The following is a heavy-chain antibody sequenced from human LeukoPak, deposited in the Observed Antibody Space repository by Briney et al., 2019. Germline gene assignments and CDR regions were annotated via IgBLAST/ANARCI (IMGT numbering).Heavy chain of an antibody. CDR2: IYSGGST. CDR1: GFTVSSNY. Sequence: GGSLRLSCAASGFTVSSNYMSWVRQAPGKGLEWVSVIYSGGSTYYADSVKCRFTISRDNSKNTLYLQMNSLRAEDTAVYYCARASSSSLFDYWGQGTLVTVSS. CDR3: ARASSSSLFDY. J-gene: IGHJ4*02. D-gene: IGHD6-6*01. V-gene: IGHV3-53*01.